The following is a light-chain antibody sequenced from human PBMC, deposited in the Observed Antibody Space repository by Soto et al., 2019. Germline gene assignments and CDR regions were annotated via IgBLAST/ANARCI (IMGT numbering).Light chain of an antibody. V-gene: IGKV3-15*01. CDR2: DAS. CDR3: HQYTNWPWT. J-gene: IGKJ1*01. CDR1: QSVTSN. Sequence: EIVMTQSPATLSVSPGERATLSCRASQSVTSNLAWYQQKPGQAPRLLIYDASTRATGIPARFSGSGSGTEFTLTISSLQSEDFAVYYCHQYTNWPWTFGQGTKVEIK.